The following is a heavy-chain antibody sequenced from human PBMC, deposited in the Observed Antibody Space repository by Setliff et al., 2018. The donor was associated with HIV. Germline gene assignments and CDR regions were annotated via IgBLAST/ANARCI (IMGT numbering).Heavy chain of an antibody. J-gene: IGHJ4*02. Sequence: PGGSLRLSCTVSGFTFGDYTMSWVRQAPGKGLEWVGFIRSKTYGGTTEYAASVKGRFTISRDDSKSIAYLQMNSLKTEDTAVYYCSRGVGYYPTLDFWGQGTLVTVSS. V-gene: IGHV3-49*04. CDR1: GFTFGDYT. CDR3: SRGVGYYPTLDF. CDR2: IRSKTYGGTT. D-gene: IGHD3-22*01.